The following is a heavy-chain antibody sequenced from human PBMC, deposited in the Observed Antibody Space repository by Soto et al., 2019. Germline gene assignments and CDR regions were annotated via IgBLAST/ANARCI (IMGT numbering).Heavy chain of an antibody. CDR2: FHYSGST. D-gene: IGHD6-19*01. V-gene: IGHV4-39*01. CDR3: ARHVNLPLAGTGFDS. CDR1: GGSISSGPYS. J-gene: IGHJ4*02. Sequence: SETLSLTCTVSGGSISSGPYSWGWIRQPPGKGLEWIGTFHYSGSTYYSPSLESRVTISVDTSKNQFSLKVSSVTAADTAVYYCARHVNLPLAGTGFDSWGRGTLVTVSS.